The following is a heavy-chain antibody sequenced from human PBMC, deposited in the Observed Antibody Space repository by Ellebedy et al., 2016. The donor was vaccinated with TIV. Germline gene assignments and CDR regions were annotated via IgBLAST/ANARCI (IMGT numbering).Heavy chain of an antibody. V-gene: IGHV3-53*01. Sequence: GESLKISCAASGFTVSSNYMSWVRQAPGKGLEWVSVIYRGGSTYYADSVKGRFTISRDNSKNILYLQMNSLRAEDTAVYYCAIGGYYYESSGYHFSGVFQHWGQGTLVTVSS. CDR1: GFTVSSNY. CDR3: AIGGYYYESSGYHFSGVFQH. D-gene: IGHD3-22*01. J-gene: IGHJ1*01. CDR2: IYRGGST.